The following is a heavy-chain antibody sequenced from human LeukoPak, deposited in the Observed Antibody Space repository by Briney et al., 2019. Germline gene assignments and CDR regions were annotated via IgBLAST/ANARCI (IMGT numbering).Heavy chain of an antibody. D-gene: IGHD6-13*01. Sequence: GGSLRLSCVVSGFTVSSDYMSWVRQAPGRGLEWVSVLYSGGNTYHADSVKGRLTISRDNSKNTLYLQMNSLRAEDTAVYYCAREGASSSFGYWGQGTLVTVSS. CDR2: LYSGGNT. V-gene: IGHV3-53*01. J-gene: IGHJ4*02. CDR1: GFTVSSDY. CDR3: AREGASSSFGY.